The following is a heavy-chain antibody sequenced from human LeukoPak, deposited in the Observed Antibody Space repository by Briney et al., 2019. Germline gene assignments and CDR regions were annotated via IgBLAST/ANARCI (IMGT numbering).Heavy chain of an antibody. CDR2: ISYDGSNK. J-gene: IGHJ5*02. CDR1: GFTFSSYA. V-gene: IGHV3-30*04. D-gene: IGHD6-19*01. CDR3: AREFEYSSGWLGRWFDP. Sequence: PGGSLRLSCAASGFTFSSYAMHWVRQAPGKRLEWVAVISYDGSNKYYADSVKGRFTISRDNSKNTLYLQMNSLRAEDTAVYYCAREFEYSSGWLGRWFDPWGQGTLVTVSS.